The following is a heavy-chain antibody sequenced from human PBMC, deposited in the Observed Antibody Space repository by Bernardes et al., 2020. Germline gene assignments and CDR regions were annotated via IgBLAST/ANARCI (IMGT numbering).Heavy chain of an antibody. V-gene: IGHV3-21*04. Sequence: GSLRLSCVGSGFTFSSYSMNWVRQAPGKGLEWVAFISTSSGYTLYADSVKDRVTISRDNAMKSVYLQMSSLRVEDTAVYYCARDGPIPLLLGGMDVWGQGTTVTVSS. CDR3: ARDGPIPLLLGGMDV. J-gene: IGHJ6*02. CDR2: ISTSSGYT. CDR1: GFTFSSYS. D-gene: IGHD2-15*01.